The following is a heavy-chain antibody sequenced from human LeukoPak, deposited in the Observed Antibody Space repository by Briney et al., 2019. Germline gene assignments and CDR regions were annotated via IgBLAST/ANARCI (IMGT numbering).Heavy chain of an antibody. V-gene: IGHV4-61*02. D-gene: IGHD1-26*01. CDR1: GGSITNGGYY. Sequence: SQTLSLTCTVSGGSITNGGYYWSWIRQPAGKGLEWIGRIYTTGSTNYNPSLKSRVTISLDTSKNQFSLKLSSVSAEDTALYYCARERLGGSYYRPVEYWGQGTLVTVSS. CDR3: ARERLGGSYYRPVEY. J-gene: IGHJ4*02. CDR2: IYTTGST.